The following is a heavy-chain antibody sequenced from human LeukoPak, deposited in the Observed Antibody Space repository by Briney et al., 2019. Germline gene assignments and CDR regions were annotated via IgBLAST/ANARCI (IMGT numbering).Heavy chain of an antibody. V-gene: IGHV5-51*01. D-gene: IGHD4-17*01. J-gene: IGHJ5*02. Sequence: ESLKISCKGSGYSFTSYWIGWVRQMPGKGLEWMGIIYPGDSDTRYSPSFQGQVTISADKSISTAYLQWSSLKASDTAMYYCASQRTTVNTLNWFDPWGQGTLVTVSS. CDR3: ASQRTTVNTLNWFDP. CDR2: IYPGDSDT. CDR1: GYSFTSYW.